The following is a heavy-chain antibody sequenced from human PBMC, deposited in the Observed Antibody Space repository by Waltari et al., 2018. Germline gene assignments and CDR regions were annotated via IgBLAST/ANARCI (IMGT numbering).Heavy chain of an antibody. CDR1: GFTFSSYA. V-gene: IGHV3-30*01. CDR3: ARDFTVVVPAAPVV. D-gene: IGHD2-2*01. Sequence: QVQLVESGGGVVQPGRSLRLSCAASGFTFSSYAMHWVRQAPGKGLEWVAVISYDGSNKYYADSVKGRFTISRDNSKNTLYLQMNSLRAEDTAVYYCARDFTVVVPAAPVVWGQGTLVTVSS. J-gene: IGHJ4*02. CDR2: ISYDGSNK.